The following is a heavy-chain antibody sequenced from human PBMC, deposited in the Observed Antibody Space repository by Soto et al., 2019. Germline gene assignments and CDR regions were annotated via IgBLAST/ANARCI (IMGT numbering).Heavy chain of an antibody. V-gene: IGHV3-23*01. J-gene: IGHJ4*02. CDR1: GFTFSSYA. Sequence: HPGGSLRLSCAASGFTFSSYAMSWVRQAPGKGLEWVSAISGGGGSTYYADSVKGRFTISRDNSKNTLYLQMNSLRAEDTAVYYCAKPTGERGYSYGWVYWGQGTLVTVSA. CDR3: AKPTGERGYSYGWVY. D-gene: IGHD5-18*01. CDR2: ISGGGGST.